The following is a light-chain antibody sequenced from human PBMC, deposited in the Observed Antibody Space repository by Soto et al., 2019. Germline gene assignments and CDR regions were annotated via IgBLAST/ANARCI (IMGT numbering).Light chain of an antibody. CDR2: DAS. J-gene: IGKJ4*01. CDR3: QQRSNWPLT. Sequence: EIVLTQSPATLYLSPGERATLSCRASQSVSSYLDWYQQKPGQAPRLLIYDASNRAPGIPARFSGSGSGTAFTLTIRSLEPEDFAVYYCQQRSNWPLTFGGGTKVELK. CDR1: QSVSSY. V-gene: IGKV3-11*01.